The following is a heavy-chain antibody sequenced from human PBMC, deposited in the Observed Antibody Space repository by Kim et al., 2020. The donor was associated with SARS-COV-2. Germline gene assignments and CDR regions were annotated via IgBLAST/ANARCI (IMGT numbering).Heavy chain of an antibody. Sequence: YPQTLQGRITMTADTSTTTVYMELRSLRSDDTAVYYCARWQEISIYYGMDVWGQGTTVTVSS. CDR3: ARWQEISIYYGMDV. J-gene: IGHJ6*02. V-gene: IGHV1-18*01.